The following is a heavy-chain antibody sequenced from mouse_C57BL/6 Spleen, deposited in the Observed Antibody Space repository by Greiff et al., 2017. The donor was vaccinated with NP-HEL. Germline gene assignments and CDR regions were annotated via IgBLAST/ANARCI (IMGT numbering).Heavy chain of an antibody. J-gene: IGHJ4*01. V-gene: IGHV3-6*01. Sequence: EVKLQESGPGLVKPSQSLSLTCSVTGYSITSGYYWNWIRQFPGNKLEWMGDISYDGSNNYNPSLKNRISITRDTSKNQFFLKLNSVTTEDTATYYYARGDYYAMDYWGQGTSVPVSS. CDR2: ISYDGSN. CDR3: ARGDYYAMDY. CDR1: GYSITSGYY.